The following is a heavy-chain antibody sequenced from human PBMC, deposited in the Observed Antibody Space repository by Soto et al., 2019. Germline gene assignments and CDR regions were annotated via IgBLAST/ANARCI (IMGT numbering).Heavy chain of an antibody. CDR3: ARSKGGYDAFDI. D-gene: IGHD6-19*01. Sequence: QVQLVQSGAEVKKPGASVKVSCKASGYTFTSYAMHWVRQAPGQRLEWMGWINAGNGNTKYSQKFQGRVTITRDKYASTADMELSSLRSEDTAVYDWARSKGGYDAFDIWVQGTMVTVSS. J-gene: IGHJ3*02. CDR1: GYTFTSYA. CDR2: INAGNGNT. V-gene: IGHV1-3*01.